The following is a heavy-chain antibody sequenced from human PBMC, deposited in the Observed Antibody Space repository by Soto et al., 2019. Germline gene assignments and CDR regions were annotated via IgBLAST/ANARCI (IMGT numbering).Heavy chain of an antibody. V-gene: IGHV3-23*01. CDR3: ARRGSGSYCDY. J-gene: IGHJ4*02. D-gene: IGHD1-26*01. CDR2: ISGSGGST. Sequence: EVQLLESGGGLVQPGGSLRLSCAASGFTFSSYAMRWVRQAPVKGLEWVSAISGSGGSTYYADSVKGRFTISRDNSKNTLYLQMNSLRAVDTAVYYCARRGSGSYCDYWGQGTLVTVSS. CDR1: GFTFSSYA.